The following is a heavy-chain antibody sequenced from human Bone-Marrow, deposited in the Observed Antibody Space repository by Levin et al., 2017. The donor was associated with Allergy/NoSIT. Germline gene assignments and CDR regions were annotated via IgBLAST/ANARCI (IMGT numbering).Heavy chain of an antibody. D-gene: IGHD2-21*01. Sequence: GGSLRLSCEASGFIFRSYAMTWVRQAPGKGLEWVSSIRGSGEDGTYYAYSVKGRFSPSRDTSKNPVVLQMNSLKAEDTGIYDWARGSDDITRRRMDVWGQGTSV. CDR3: ARGSDDITRRRMDV. V-gene: IGHV3-23*01. J-gene: IGHJ6*02. CDR2: IRGSGEDGT. CDR1: GFIFRSYA.